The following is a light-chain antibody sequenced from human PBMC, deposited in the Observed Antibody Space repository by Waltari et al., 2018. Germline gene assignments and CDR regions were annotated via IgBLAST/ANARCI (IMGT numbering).Light chain of an antibody. Sequence: QSALTQPRSVSGSPGQSVTISCTGSSSDVGGFKSVSWYQQHSGKAPKLMICDVSKRPSGVPDRFSGSKSGNTASLTISGLQAEDEADYYCCSYTSSYVVFGGGTKLTVL. CDR2: DVS. CDR1: SSDVGGFKS. V-gene: IGLV2-11*01. CDR3: CSYTSSYVV. J-gene: IGLJ2*01.